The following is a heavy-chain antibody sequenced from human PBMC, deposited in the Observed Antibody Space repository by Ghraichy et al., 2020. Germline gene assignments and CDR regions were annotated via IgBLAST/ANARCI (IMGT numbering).Heavy chain of an antibody. J-gene: IGHJ4*02. CDR1: GYTFTSYG. CDR3: ARDRGYSSSWPPHDY. Sequence: ASVKVSCKASGYTFTSYGISWVRQAPGQGLEWMGWISAYNGNTNYAQKLQGRVTMTTDTSTSTAYMELRSLRSDDTAVYYCARDRGYSSSWPPHDYWGQGTLVTVSS. CDR2: ISAYNGNT. D-gene: IGHD6-13*01. V-gene: IGHV1-18*01.